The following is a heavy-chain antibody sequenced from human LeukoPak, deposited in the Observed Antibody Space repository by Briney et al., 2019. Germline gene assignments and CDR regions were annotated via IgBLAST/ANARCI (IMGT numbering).Heavy chain of an antibody. D-gene: IGHD7-27*01. CDR3: ARGGLGIGDFDI. V-gene: IGHV3-33*01. CDR1: GFTFSSYG. Sequence: GRGLRLSCAASGFTFSSYGMHWVRQAPGKGLEWVAVIWYDESNKYYADSVKGRFTISRDNSKNTLYLQMNSLRAEDTAVYYCARGGLGIGDFDIWGQGTMVTVSS. J-gene: IGHJ3*02. CDR2: IWYDESNK.